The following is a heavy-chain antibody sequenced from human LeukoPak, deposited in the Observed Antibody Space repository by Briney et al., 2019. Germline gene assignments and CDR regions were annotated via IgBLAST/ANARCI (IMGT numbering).Heavy chain of an antibody. CDR1: GFTFSSYA. CDR3: AKDVSKVRGEEFDY. CDR2: ISGSGGST. V-gene: IGHV3-23*01. D-gene: IGHD3-10*01. J-gene: IGHJ4*02. Sequence: PGGSLRLSCAASGFTFSSYAMSWVRQAPGKGLEWVSAISGSGGSTYYADSVKGRFTISRDNSKNTLYLQMNSLRAGDTAVYYCAKDVSKVRGEEFDYWGQGTLVTVSS.